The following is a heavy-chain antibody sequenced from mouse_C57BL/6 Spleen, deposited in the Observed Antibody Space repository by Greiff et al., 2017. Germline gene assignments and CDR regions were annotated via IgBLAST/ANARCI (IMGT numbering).Heavy chain of an antibody. D-gene: IGHD2-3*01. CDR2: INPNNGGT. V-gene: IGHV1-22*01. CDR1: GYTFTDYN. CDR3: ARCFGYYYFDY. Sequence: DVKLQESGPELVKPGASVKMSCKASGYTFTDYNMHWVKQSHGKSLEWIGYINPNNGGTSYNQKFKGKATLTVNKSSSTAYMELRSLTSEDSAVYYCARCFGYYYFDYWGQGTTLTVSS. J-gene: IGHJ2*01.